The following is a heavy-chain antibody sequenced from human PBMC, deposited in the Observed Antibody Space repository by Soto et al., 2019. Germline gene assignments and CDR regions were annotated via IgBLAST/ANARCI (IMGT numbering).Heavy chain of an antibody. V-gene: IGHV3-30-3*01. J-gene: IGHJ4*02. CDR3: ARDLRYSSSPGDY. CDR1: GFTFGSYA. CDR2: ISYDGSNK. Sequence: GGSLRLSCAASGFTFGSYAMHWVRQAPGKGLEWVAVISYDGSNKYYADSVKGRFTISRDNSKNTLYLQMNSLRAEDTAVYYCARDLRYSSSPGDYWGQGTLVTVSS. D-gene: IGHD6-6*01.